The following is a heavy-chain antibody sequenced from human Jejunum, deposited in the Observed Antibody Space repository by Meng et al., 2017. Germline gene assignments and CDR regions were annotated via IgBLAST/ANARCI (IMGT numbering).Heavy chain of an antibody. V-gene: IGHV4-59*01. D-gene: IGHD5-12*01. J-gene: IGHJ4*02. CDR2: ISDDGIT. CDR1: GGSIRDNW. Sequence: GSLRLSCTVSGGSIRDNWWGWIRQPPGKGMEWIAYISDDGITTYNPSLMSRLTLSVDTSRNRFSLRLSSVTAADTAVYYCARTMRVYSGYYWHFDYWGQGTLVTVSS. CDR3: ARTMRVYSGYYWHFDY.